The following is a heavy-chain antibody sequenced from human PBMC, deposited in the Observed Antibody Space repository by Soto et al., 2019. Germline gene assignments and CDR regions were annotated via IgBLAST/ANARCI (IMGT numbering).Heavy chain of an antibody. CDR3: AREGPPGFGCSGANCYSGSMDV. D-gene: IGHD2-15*01. CDR1: RFNFSKYA. Sequence: PEGSRRGSWAASRFNFSKYAMHWVRQAPGKGLEWVAVISYDDGGNKYYADSVKGRFTISRDNSKNTLYVQMNSLRGEDTAVYYCAREGPPGFGCSGANCYSGSMDVWGQGITVTVSS. CDR2: ISYDDGGNK. J-gene: IGHJ6*02. V-gene: IGHV3-30*04.